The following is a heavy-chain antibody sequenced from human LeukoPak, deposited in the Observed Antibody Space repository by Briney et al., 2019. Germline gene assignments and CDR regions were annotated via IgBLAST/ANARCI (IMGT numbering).Heavy chain of an antibody. Sequence: PGRSLRLSCTASGFTLGDYAMTWVRQAPGKGLERVGIIRCQADGGTTEYAASVIDRFTIYRDDSKSIAYLQMNSLKSEDTAVYYCTRDPSISAWRILNFDYWGQGTLVTVSS. D-gene: IGHD2-2*01. CDR3: TRDPSISAWRILNFDY. J-gene: IGHJ4*02. V-gene: IGHV3-49*04. CDR2: IRCQADGGTT. CDR1: GFTLGDYA.